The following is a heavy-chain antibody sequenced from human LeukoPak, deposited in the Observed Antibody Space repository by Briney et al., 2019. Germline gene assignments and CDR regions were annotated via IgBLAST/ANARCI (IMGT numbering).Heavy chain of an antibody. Sequence: PGGSLRLSCAASGFTFSSYSMNWVRQAPGKGLEWVSSISSSSSYIYYADSVKGRFTISRDNAKNSLYLQMNNLRAEDTAVYYCARDLLPEMVRGVSDAFDIWGQGTMVTVSS. CDR3: ARDLLPEMVRGVSDAFDI. CDR1: GFTFSSYS. CDR2: ISSSSSYI. V-gene: IGHV3-21*01. D-gene: IGHD3-10*01. J-gene: IGHJ3*02.